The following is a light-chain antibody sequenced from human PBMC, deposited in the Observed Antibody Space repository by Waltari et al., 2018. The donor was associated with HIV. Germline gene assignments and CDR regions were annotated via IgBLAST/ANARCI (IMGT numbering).Light chain of an antibody. CDR1: QSVLYRSNNMNY. CDR2: WAS. V-gene: IGKV4-1*01. CDR3: QQYYNTPYT. J-gene: IGKJ2*01. Sequence: DFVMSQSPDSLSVSLGERATINCKSSQSVLYRSNNMNYLSWSQKKAGKPPKLLIYWASTRASGVPDRIRGSGSGTDFTLTINSLQAEDVAVYYCQQYYNTPYTFGQGTKLEIK.